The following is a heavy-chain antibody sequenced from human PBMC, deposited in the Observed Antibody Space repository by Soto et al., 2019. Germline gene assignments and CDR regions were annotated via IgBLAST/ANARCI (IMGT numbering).Heavy chain of an antibody. J-gene: IGHJ3*02. D-gene: IGHD3-10*01. CDR2: IYYSGST. CDR1: GGSISSGGYS. V-gene: IGHV4-31*11. Sequence: PSETLSLTCAVSGGSISSGGYSWSWIRQHPGKGLEWIGYIYYSGSTYYNPSLKSRVTISVDTSKNQFSLKLSSVTAADTAVYYCASNMVRGVIWVEIWGQGTMVTVSS. CDR3: ASNMVRGVIWVEI.